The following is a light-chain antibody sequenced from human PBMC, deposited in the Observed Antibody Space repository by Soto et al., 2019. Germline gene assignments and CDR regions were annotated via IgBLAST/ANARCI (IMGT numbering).Light chain of an antibody. V-gene: IGLV2-23*02. J-gene: IGLJ1*01. CDR3: CSYAGSTTLYV. Sequence: QAVVTQPASVSGSPGQSITISCTGTSSDVGSYSLVSWYQQHPGKAPKLMIYEVSKRPSGVSNRFSASKSGNTASLTISGLQAEDEADYYCCSYAGSTTLYVFGSGTQLTVL. CDR1: SSDVGSYSL. CDR2: EVS.